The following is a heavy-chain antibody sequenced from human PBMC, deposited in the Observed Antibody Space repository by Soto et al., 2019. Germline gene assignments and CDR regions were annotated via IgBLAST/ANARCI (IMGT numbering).Heavy chain of an antibody. CDR3: ARGGPRLDYYDSSGYYPTHY. CDR2: IIPIFGTA. J-gene: IGHJ4*02. CDR1: GGTFSSYA. D-gene: IGHD3-22*01. Sequence: ASVKVSCKASGGTFSSYAISWVRQAPGQGLEWMGGIIPIFGTANYAQKFQGRVTITADESTSTAYMELSSLRSEDTALYYCARGGPRLDYYDSSGYYPTHYWGQGTLVTVSS. V-gene: IGHV1-69*13.